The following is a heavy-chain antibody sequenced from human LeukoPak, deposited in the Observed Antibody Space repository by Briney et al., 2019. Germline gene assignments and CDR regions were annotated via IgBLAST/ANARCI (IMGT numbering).Heavy chain of an antibody. CDR2: TYYRSKWYN. CDR3: ARVYTGSSWDYYYYMDV. CDR1: GDSVSSNSAA. V-gene: IGHV6-1*01. Sequence: SQTLSLTCAISGDSVSSNSAAWNWIRQSPSRGLEWLGRTYYRSKWYNDYAVSVKSRITINPDTSKNQFSLRLSSVTAADTALYYCARVYTGSSWDYYYYMDVWGKGTTVTVSS. D-gene: IGHD6-13*01. J-gene: IGHJ6*03.